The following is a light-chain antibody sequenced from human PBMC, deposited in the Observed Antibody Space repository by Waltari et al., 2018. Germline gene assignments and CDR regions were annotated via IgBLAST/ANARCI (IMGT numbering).Light chain of an antibody. CDR3: QHYKTSFRT. J-gene: IGKJ1*01. Sequence: DIQMTQSPSTLSASVGDRVTITCRASQNISPWLAWHQQKPGKAPRLLIYKTSSLESGVTSRFSGGGSGTEFTLTISCLQPDDFATYYCQHYKTSFRTFGQGTRVEV. CDR1: QNISPW. V-gene: IGKV1-5*03. CDR2: KTS.